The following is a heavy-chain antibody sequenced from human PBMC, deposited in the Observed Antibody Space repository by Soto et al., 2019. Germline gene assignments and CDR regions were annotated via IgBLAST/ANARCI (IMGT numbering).Heavy chain of an antibody. V-gene: IGHV1-18*04. CDR1: GYTFTNYG. CDR2: ITVYNGNT. Sequence: GASVKVSCKASGYTFTNYGVSWVLQAPGQGLEWMGWITVYNGNTHYAQNLQGRVTMTTDTSTSTAHMELWSLGSDDTAVYYCARSYSYGSYWYFDYWGQGALVTVSS. J-gene: IGHJ4*02. D-gene: IGHD5-18*01. CDR3: ARSYSYGSYWYFDY.